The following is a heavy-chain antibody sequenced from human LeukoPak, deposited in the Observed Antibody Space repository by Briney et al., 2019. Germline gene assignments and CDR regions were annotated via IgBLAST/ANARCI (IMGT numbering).Heavy chain of an antibody. V-gene: IGHV1-8*01. Sequence: ASVKVSCKASGYTFTSDDINWVRQATGQGLEWMGWMNPNSGNTGYAQKFQGRVTMTRNTSISTAYMELSSLRSEDTAVYYCARHLPYSSSWYIGYYYYGMDVWGQGTTVTVSS. CDR1: GYTFTSDD. D-gene: IGHD6-13*01. J-gene: IGHJ6*02. CDR3: ARHLPYSSSWYIGYYYYGMDV. CDR2: MNPNSGNT.